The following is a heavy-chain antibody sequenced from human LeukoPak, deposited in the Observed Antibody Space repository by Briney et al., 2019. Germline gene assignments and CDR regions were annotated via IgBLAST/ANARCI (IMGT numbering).Heavy chain of an antibody. CDR2: ISSSGGDT. CDR1: GFTFSSYA. V-gene: IGHV3-23*01. Sequence: GGSLRLSCAASGFTFSSYAMSWVRQAPGKGLEWVSAISSSGGDTYYADSVKGRFTISRDNSKNTLYLQINSLRAEDTALYYCAKGGYSNTWYAENFQHWGQGTLFTVSS. D-gene: IGHD6-13*01. CDR3: AKGGYSNTWYAENFQH. J-gene: IGHJ1*01.